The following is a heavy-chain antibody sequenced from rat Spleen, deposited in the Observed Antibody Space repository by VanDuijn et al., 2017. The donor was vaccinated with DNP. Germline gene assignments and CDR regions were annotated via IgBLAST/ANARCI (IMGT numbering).Heavy chain of an antibody. Sequence: EVQLVESGGDLVQPGRSLKLSCVASRFTFNSYWMAWIRQVPGKGLEWVASVPISGGSTYYPDSVKGRFIISRDNARNTLYLQMNSLRSEDTATYFCARGSGTYYWYFDFWGPGTMVTVSS. J-gene: IGHJ1*01. D-gene: IGHD5-1*01. CDR3: ARGSGTYYWYFDF. V-gene: IGHV5-31*01. CDR2: VPISGGST. CDR1: RFTFNSYW.